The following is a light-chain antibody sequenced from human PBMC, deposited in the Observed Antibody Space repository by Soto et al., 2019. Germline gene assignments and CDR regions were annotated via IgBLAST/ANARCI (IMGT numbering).Light chain of an antibody. CDR1: SSNIGAGYD. J-gene: IGLJ2*01. Sequence: QSVLTQPPSVSGAPGQRVTISCTGSSSNIGAGYDVHWYQQLPGTAPKLLIYGNSNRPSGVPDRFSGSKSGTSASLAITGLQAEDEADYSCQSYDSSLSGSHVVFGGGTKVTVL. CDR3: QSYDSSLSGSHVV. CDR2: GNS. V-gene: IGLV1-40*01.